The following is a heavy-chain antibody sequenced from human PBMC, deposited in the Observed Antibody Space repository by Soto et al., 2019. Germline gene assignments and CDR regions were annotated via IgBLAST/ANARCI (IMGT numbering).Heavy chain of an antibody. V-gene: IGHV5-10-1*01. CDR1: GYSFTSYW. CDR2: IDPSDSYT. Sequence: GESLKISCKGSGYSFTSYWISWVRQMPGKGLEWMGRIDPSDSYTNYSPSFQGHVTISADKSISTAYLQWSSLKASDTAMYYCARPGDYYDSSGYNTDAFDIWGQGTMVTVSS. D-gene: IGHD3-22*01. CDR3: ARPGDYYDSSGYNTDAFDI. J-gene: IGHJ3*02.